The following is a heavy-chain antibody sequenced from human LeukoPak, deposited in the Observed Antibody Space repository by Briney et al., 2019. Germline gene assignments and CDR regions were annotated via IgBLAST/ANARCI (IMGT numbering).Heavy chain of an antibody. J-gene: IGHJ4*02. CDR2: IGGSGAKT. CDR1: GFTFSNYA. Sequence: PGGSLRLSCAASGFTFSNYAISWVRQAPGKGLVWVSTIGGSGAKTFYADSVKGRFTISRDNSQNTVHLQMNALGAEDTAVYYCAKDPGLFSRGWDGDFWGQGTQVTVSS. CDR3: AKDPGLFSRGWDGDF. V-gene: IGHV3-23*01. D-gene: IGHD6-19*01.